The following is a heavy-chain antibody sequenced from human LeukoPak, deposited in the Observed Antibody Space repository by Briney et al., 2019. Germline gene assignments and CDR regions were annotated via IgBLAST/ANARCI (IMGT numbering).Heavy chain of an antibody. J-gene: IGHJ5*02. V-gene: IGHV4-38-2*02. CDR1: GYSISSGYY. CDR3: ARGILGRNTRWFDP. D-gene: IGHD1-14*01. Sequence: TPETLSLTCTVSGYSISSGYYWGWIRQPPGKGLEWIGSIYHSGSTYYNPSLKSRVTISVDTSKNQFSLKLSSVTAADTAVYYCARGILGRNTRWFDPWGQGTLVTVSS. CDR2: IYHSGST.